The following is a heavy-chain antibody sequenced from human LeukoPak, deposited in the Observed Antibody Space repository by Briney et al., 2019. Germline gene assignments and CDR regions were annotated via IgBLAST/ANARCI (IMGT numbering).Heavy chain of an antibody. D-gene: IGHD5-18*01. CDR2: IIPIFGTA. Sequence: AVKVSCKASVGTFSSHAISWVRQAPGQGLAWMGGIIPIFGTANYAQTFQGRVTIPAHEPTSTAYMDLSSLRSEDTALYYCAYTAMVSDVPSKKTPGYFVLWGRGTLVTVSS. CDR3: AYTAMVSDVPSKKTPGYFVL. CDR1: VGTFSSHA. V-gene: IGHV1-69*01. J-gene: IGHJ2*01.